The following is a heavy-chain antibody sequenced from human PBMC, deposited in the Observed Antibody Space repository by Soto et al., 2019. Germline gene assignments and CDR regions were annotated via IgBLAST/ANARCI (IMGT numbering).Heavy chain of an antibody. CDR3: SRGAGWVSDY. J-gene: IGHJ4*02. CDR1: GFTFRSYW. D-gene: IGHD6-19*01. CDR2: IKQDGSET. V-gene: IGHV3-7*01. Sequence: EVQLVESGGGLVQPGGSLRLSCAASGFTFRSYWMNWVRQAPGKGLEWVANIKQDGSETNSGDSVKGRFTISRDNAKNSLYLPMNGLRADDTAVYYCSRGAGWVSDYWGQGILVIVSS.